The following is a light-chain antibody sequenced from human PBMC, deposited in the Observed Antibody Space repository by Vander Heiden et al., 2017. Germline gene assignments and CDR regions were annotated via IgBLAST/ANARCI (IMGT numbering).Light chain of an antibody. V-gene: IGLV2-14*01. J-gene: IGLJ1*01. CDR3: SSYTTSGTFPYV. Sequence: QSALTQPASVSGSPGLSITISCTGTSSDIAGYSYVSWYQRHPGKAPKLIIYDVDSRPSGVANRFSGSKSGKTASLTISGLQAEDEAEYYCSSYTTSGTFPYVFGAGTQVTVL. CDR1: SSDIAGYSY. CDR2: DVD.